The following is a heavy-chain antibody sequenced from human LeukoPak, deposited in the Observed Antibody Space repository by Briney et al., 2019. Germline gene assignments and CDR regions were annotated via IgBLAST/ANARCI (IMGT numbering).Heavy chain of an antibody. D-gene: IGHD4-17*01. CDR3: ARALTPTTVTSDY. CDR1: GFTFSSYA. V-gene: IGHV3-30-3*01. Sequence: GGSLRLSCAASGFTFSSYAMHWVRQAPGKGLEWVAVISYDGSNKYYADSVKGRFTISRDNSKNTLYLQMNSLRAEDTAVYYCARALTPTTVTSDYWGQETLVTVSS. CDR2: ISYDGSNK. J-gene: IGHJ4*02.